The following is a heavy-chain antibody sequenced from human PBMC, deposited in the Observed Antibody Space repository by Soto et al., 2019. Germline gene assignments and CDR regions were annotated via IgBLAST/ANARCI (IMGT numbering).Heavy chain of an antibody. CDR1: GGSISSDS. J-gene: IGHJ4*02. CDR3: ARRSRSSSGWYFLDY. V-gene: IGHV4-59*01. Sequence: QVQLQESGPGLVKPSETLSLTCTVSGGSISSDSWSWIRQSPGKALEWIGYSYYNGVTKYNPSLKSRVTISVDTSQNPFSLRLTSVTAADTAVYYCARRSRSSSGWYFLDYWGQGPLVTVSS. CDR2: SYYNGVT. D-gene: IGHD6-19*01.